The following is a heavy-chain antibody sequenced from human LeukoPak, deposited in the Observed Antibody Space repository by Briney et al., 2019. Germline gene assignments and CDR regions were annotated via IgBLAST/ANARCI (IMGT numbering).Heavy chain of an antibody. CDR1: GFTFSSYA. CDR2: ISYDGSNK. J-gene: IGHJ4*02. D-gene: IGHD5-18*01. CDR3: ASDRGYSLNPFDY. Sequence: RLSXXASGFTFSSYAMHWVRQAPGKGLEGVAVISYDGSNKYYADSVKGRFTISRDNSKNTLYLQMNSLRAEDTAVYYCASDRGYSLNPFDYWGQGTLVTVSS. V-gene: IGHV3-30-3*01.